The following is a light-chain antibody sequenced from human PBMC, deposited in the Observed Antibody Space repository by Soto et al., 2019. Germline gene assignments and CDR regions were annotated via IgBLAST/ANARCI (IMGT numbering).Light chain of an antibody. V-gene: IGLV2-14*01. J-gene: IGLJ2*01. CDR3: STYTNASTS. CDR1: EVGAHRF. Sequence: QSALTQPASVSGSPGQSITISCTGTEVGAHRFVSWYHQVPGTAPKLLIYEVIKRPSGISPRFSGSKAGNTASLTISGLQADDEADYFCSTYTNASTSFGGGTKVTVL. CDR2: EVI.